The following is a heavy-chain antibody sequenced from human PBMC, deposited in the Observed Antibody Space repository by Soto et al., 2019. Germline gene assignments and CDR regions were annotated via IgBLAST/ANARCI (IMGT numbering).Heavy chain of an antibody. CDR1: GLTFSSYW. V-gene: IGHV3-7*03. Sequence: PGGSLRLSCEASGLTFSSYWMTWVRQAPGKGLEWVADIKPDGSEKYYVDSVEGRFTISRDNAKNSIYLEMNSLRVEDTAVYYCARSITTLGVVTMSDDNWFDPWGQGTPVTVSS. D-gene: IGHD3-3*01. CDR3: ARSITTLGVVTMSDDNWFDP. CDR2: IKPDGSEK. J-gene: IGHJ5*02.